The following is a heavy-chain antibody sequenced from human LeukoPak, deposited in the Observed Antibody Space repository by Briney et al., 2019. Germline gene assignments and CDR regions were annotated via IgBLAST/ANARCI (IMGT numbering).Heavy chain of an antibody. CDR1: GFTFSSYS. V-gene: IGHV3-21*01. D-gene: IGHD6-19*01. Sequence: GGSLRLSCAASGFTFSSYSMNWVRQAPGKGLEWVSSISSSSSYIYYADSVKGRFTISRDNAKNSLYLQMNSLGAEDTAVYYCAGLSSGWPLVGMDVWGQGTTVTVSS. CDR2: ISSSSSYI. CDR3: AGLSSGWPLVGMDV. J-gene: IGHJ6*02.